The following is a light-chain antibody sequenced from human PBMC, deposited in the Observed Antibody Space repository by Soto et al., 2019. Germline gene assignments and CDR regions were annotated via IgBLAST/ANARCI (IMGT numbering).Light chain of an antibody. Sequence: DIHSTHTNSTLSSSFVERVTITCRASQSISSWLAWYQQKPGKAPKLLIFDASSLESGTPARFSGSGSGTDFTLTISSLQPDDFATYYCQQYNSYSPLTFGGGTKVDIK. CDR1: QSISSW. V-gene: IGKV1-5*01. CDR2: DAS. J-gene: IGKJ4*01. CDR3: QQYNSYSPLT.